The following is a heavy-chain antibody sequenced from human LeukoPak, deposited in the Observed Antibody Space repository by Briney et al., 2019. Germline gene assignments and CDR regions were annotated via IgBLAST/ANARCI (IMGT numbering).Heavy chain of an antibody. CDR3: ARFRSNGGSYSFGY. V-gene: IGHV5-51*01. D-gene: IGHD1-26*01. J-gene: IGHJ4*02. CDR1: GYSFHSYW. Sequence: GESLKISCKGSGYSFHSYWIGWVRQMPGKGLEGMGIIYPDDSDTRYSPSFQGQVTVSADKSISTAYLRWSSLKASDTAMYYCARFRSNGGSYSFGYWGQGTQVTVSS. CDR2: IYPDDSDT.